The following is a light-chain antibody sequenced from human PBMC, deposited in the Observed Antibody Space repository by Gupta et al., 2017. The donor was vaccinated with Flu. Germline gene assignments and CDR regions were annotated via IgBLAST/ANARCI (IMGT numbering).Light chain of an antibody. CDR1: VLEEGF. CDR3: QTADSNYNWV. CDR2: KDT. Sequence: SGDVLEEGFVYWYRQKTGQAPALVMFKDTKRASGIPDRFSGSTSGTTVTLTISGVQPEDEADYYCQTADSNYNWVFGGGTKLTV. J-gene: IGLJ3*02. V-gene: IGLV3-25*03.